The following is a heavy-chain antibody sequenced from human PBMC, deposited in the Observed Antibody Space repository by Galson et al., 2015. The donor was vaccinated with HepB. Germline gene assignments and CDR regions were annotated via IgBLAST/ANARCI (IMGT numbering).Heavy chain of an antibody. Sequence: SLRLSCAASGFTFSSYSMNWVRQAPGKGLEWVSSISSSSSYIYYADSVKGRFTISRDNAKNSLYLQMNSLRAEDTAVYYCARGTDIVGATTQTDYWGQGTLVTVSS. CDR2: ISSSSSYI. CDR1: GFTFSSYS. J-gene: IGHJ4*02. D-gene: IGHD1-26*01. CDR3: ARGTDIVGATTQTDY. V-gene: IGHV3-21*01.